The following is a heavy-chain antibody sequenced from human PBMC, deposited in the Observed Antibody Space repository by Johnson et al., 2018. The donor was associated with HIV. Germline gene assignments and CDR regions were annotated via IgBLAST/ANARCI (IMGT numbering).Heavy chain of an antibody. CDR3: ARRDDIRNGAFDI. J-gene: IGHJ3*02. CDR1: GFTVSSNY. CDR2: IYSGGST. Sequence: VQLVESGGGLVQPGGSLRLSCAASGFTVSSNYMSWVRQAPGKGLEWGSVIYSGGSTYYADSVKGRFTISRDNSKNTLYLQMNSLRAEDTAVYYCARRDDIRNGAFDIWGQGTMVTVSS. D-gene: IGHD3-22*01. V-gene: IGHV3-66*04.